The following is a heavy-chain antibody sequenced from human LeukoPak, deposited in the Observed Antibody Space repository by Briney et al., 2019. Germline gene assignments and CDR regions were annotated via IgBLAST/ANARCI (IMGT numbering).Heavy chain of an antibody. D-gene: IGHD6-25*01. CDR1: GFTFSAYW. J-gene: IGHJ4*02. V-gene: IGHV3-48*01. CDR2: ISSSSSTI. CDR3: ARAPQSGY. Sequence: GGSLRLSCAASGFTFSAYWMSWVRQTPGKGLEWVSYISSSSSTIYYAGSVKGRFTISRDNAKNSLYLQMNSLRAEDTAVYYCARAPQSGYWGQGTLVTVSS.